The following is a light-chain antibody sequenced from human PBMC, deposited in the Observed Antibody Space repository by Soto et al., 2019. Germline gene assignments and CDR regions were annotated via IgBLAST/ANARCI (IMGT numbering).Light chain of an antibody. CDR2: DAS. J-gene: IGKJ4*01. CDR1: HDISDY. CDR3: QHYDSPSLT. V-gene: IGKV1-33*01. Sequence: DIEMTQSPSSLSASVGDRVIITCRASHDISDYLNWYQQEPGKAPKFLIYDASNLETGVPSRFSGSGFGTEFNFTISSLQPEDVATYYCQHYDSPSLTFGGGTKVDIK.